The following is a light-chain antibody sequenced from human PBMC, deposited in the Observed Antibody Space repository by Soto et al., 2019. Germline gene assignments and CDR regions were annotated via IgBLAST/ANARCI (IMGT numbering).Light chain of an antibody. CDR3: QQYNSYSSWT. CDR1: QSITRF. J-gene: IGKJ1*01. Sequence: DIPMTQSPSTLSVSVGDRVTITCRASQSITRFLGWYQQKPGKAPNLLIYDVSILESGVPSRFSGSGSGTEFTLTISSLPADDFATYYCQQYNSYSSWTFGQGTKVE. CDR2: DVS. V-gene: IGKV1-5*01.